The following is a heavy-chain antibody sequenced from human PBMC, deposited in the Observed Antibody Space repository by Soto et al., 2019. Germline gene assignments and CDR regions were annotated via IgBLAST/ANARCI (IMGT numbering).Heavy chain of an antibody. CDR2: VYYTETT. D-gene: IGHD6-6*01. Sequence: PSETLSLTCSLSGGSINSSDHFWGWIRQTPGKGLEWIGSVYYTETTYYNPSLKSPVTISVETSRNTFSLKVTSATAADTAVYFCVRVYGRSSCFFDSWGQGTLVTVSS. CDR3: VRVYGRSSCFFDS. V-gene: IGHV4-39*02. CDR1: GGSINSSDHF. J-gene: IGHJ4*02.